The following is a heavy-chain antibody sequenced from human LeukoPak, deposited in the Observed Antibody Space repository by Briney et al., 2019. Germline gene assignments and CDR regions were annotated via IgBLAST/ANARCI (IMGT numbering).Heavy chain of an antibody. D-gene: IGHD2-15*01. CDR3: ARVGVVVAATGNLWFDP. V-gene: IGHV3-48*03. CDR2: ISSSGTTI. J-gene: IGHJ5*02. Sequence: GGSLRLSCAASGFTFSSYEMNWVRQAPGKGLEWVSYISSSGTTIYYADSVKGRFTISRATDKNSLYLQMNSLRAEDTAVYYCARVGVVVAATGNLWFDPWGQGTLVTVSS. CDR1: GFTFSSYE.